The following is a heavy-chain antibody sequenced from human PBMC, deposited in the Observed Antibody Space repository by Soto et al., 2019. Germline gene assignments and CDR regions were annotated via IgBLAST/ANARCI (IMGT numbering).Heavy chain of an antibody. CDR2: INQDGSEK. J-gene: IGHJ4*02. CDR3: VRGGYKTGY. V-gene: IGHV3-7*01. D-gene: IGHD1-1*01. CDR1: GFTFSDYW. Sequence: PGGSLRLSCAASGFTFSDYWMTWVRQAPGKALEWVANINQDGSEKYYLDSVKGRFTISRDNVKNSLYLQMNSLRAEDTAIYYCVRGGYKTGYWGQGTLVTVSS.